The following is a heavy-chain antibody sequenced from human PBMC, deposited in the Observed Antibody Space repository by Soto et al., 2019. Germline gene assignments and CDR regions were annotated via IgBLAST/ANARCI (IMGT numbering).Heavy chain of an antibody. CDR2: INTDGSTT. J-gene: IGHJ4*02. D-gene: IGHD3-16*01. V-gene: IGHV3-74*01. Sequence: GGSLRLSCAASGFTFSDHWMHWVRQAPGEGLVWVSRINTDGSTTSYADSVKGRFAISRDNARNSLYLQMNSLRSEDTALYYCARDLFRGPITPRPFGLGYWGQGTLVTVSS. CDR3: ARDLFRGPITPRPFGLGY. CDR1: GFTFSDHW.